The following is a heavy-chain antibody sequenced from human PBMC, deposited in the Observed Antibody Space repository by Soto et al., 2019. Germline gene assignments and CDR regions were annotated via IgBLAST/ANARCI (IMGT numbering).Heavy chain of an antibody. J-gene: IGHJ4*02. D-gene: IGHD6-19*01. V-gene: IGHV1-18*01. CDR2: INPHNGYT. Sequence: QVHLEQSGAEVKTPGASVKVACKVSGYSFTTYGITWLRQAPGQGLEWMGWINPHNGYTNYAQNLQGSVTMTTDSSTSTAYLELRTLRYDDTAVYYCARVLDVGVAGAFAYWGQGTLVTVSS. CDR3: ARVLDVGVAGAFAY. CDR1: GYSFTTYG.